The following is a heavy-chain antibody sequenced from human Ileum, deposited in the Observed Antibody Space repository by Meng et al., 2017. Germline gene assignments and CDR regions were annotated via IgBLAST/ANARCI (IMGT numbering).Heavy chain of an antibody. CDR1: GGSISSSFY. CDR3: VRHGGKYFDS. V-gene: IGHV4-4*02. Sequence: QGQVQAPGPGLVAPSGTLSLTCTVSGGSISSSFYWSWVRQSPGKGLEWIGQIYLAGSPNYNPSLESRVTISVDKSKNQFSLRLTSVTAADTAIFYCVRHGGKYFDSWGQGTLVTVSS. J-gene: IGHJ4*02. D-gene: IGHD2-15*01. CDR2: IYLAGSP.